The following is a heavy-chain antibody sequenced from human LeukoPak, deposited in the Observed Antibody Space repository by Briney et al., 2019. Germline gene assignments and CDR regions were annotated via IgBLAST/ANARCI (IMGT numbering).Heavy chain of an antibody. CDR2: ISFDGSKS. Sequence: GGSLRLSCAGFGFTFSNYAIHWVRQAPGKGLEWVAAISFDGSKSYYAESVKGRFSISRDNSRDTLFLQMSRLAVEDTDIYYWARWRIANDSNGYYFKIYSWGQGGLGTVSS. D-gene: IGHD3-22*01. CDR3: ARWRIANDSNGYYFKIYS. CDR1: GFTFSNYA. V-gene: IGHV3-30*07. J-gene: IGHJ4*02.